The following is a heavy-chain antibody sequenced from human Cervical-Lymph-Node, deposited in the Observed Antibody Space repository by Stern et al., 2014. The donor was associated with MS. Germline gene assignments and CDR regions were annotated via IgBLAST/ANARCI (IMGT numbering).Heavy chain of an antibody. J-gene: IGHJ5*02. D-gene: IGHD3-16*01. CDR3: SKADDYAAGIDA. CDR1: GFKFDDFA. V-gene: IGHV3-9*01. CDR2: LGWNSEGR. Sequence: EVQLVESGGGLVQPGRSLRLSCEASGFKFDDFAMHWVRQAPGKGLEWVSGLGWNSEGRGYADSVLGRFTISRDNAKSSLYLQMNSLTAEYTALYYCSKADDYAAGIDAWGQGTLVVVSS.